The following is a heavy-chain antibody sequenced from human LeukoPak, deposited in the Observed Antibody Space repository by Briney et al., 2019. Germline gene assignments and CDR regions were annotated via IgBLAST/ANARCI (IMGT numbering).Heavy chain of an antibody. CDR1: GFTFSSYW. D-gene: IGHD3-10*01. CDR3: ARLYYYGSGSYYLFDY. V-gene: IGHV3-74*01. J-gene: IGHJ4*02. CDR2: INSDGSST. Sequence: PGGSLRLSCAASGFTFSSYWMHWVRQAPGKGLVWVSRINSDGSSTSYADSVKGRFTISRDNAKNTLYLQMNSLRAEDTAVYYCARLYYYGSGSYYLFDYWGQGTLVTVSS.